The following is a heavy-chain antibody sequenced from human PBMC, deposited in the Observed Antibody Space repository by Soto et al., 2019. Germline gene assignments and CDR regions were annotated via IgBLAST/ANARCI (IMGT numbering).Heavy chain of an antibody. V-gene: IGHV3-48*03. CDR3: ARGSGYGNSPFDY. CDR2: ISSSDGTI. J-gene: IGHJ4*02. D-gene: IGHD6-13*01. CDR1: GFTFSNYE. Sequence: VGSLRLSCAASGFTFSNYEMNWVRQAPGKGLEWVSYISSSDGTIYYADSVKGRFTISRDNAKNSLYLRMNSLRAEDTAIYYCARGSGYGNSPFDYWGQGTLVTVSS.